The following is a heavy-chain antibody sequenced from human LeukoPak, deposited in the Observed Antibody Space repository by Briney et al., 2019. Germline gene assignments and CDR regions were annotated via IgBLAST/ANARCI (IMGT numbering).Heavy chain of an antibody. V-gene: IGHV3-30*03. CDR1: GFPFSSYG. J-gene: IGHJ4*02. Sequence: GGSLRLSCAASGFPFSSYGMHWVRQAPGKGLEWVAAISNDGNNKFYADSVKGRFTMSRDNPKNTMNLQMNSLRAEDTAVYYCARAVHQGPFDYWGQGTLVTVSS. CDR2: ISNDGNNK. CDR3: ARAVHQGPFDY.